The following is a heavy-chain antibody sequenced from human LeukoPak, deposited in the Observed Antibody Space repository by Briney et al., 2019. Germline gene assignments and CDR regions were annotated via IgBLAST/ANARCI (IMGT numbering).Heavy chain of an antibody. CDR2: INPNSGGT. V-gene: IGHV1-2*02. J-gene: IGHJ4*02. Sequence: ASVKVSCKASGYTFTGYYMHWVRQAPGQGLEWMGWINPNSGGTNYAQKFQGRVTMTRDTSISTAYMELSRLRSDDTAVYYFARREYSGSYYLLSADYWGQGTLVTVSS. CDR3: ARREYSGSYYLLSADY. D-gene: IGHD1-26*01. CDR1: GYTFTGYY.